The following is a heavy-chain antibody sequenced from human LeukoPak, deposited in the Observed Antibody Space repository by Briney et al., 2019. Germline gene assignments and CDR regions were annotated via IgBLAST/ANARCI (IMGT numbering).Heavy chain of an antibody. Sequence: PSETLSLTCTVSGGSISSSSYYWGWIRQPPGKGLEWIVSIYYSGSTSDNPSLKSRVTMSVDTSKNQFSLKLSSVTAADTAVYYCARVNTMVRGVVLDYWGQGNLVTVSS. CDR1: GGSISSSSYY. CDR2: IYYSGST. J-gene: IGHJ4*02. D-gene: IGHD3-10*01. V-gene: IGHV4-39*07. CDR3: ARVNTMVRGVVLDY.